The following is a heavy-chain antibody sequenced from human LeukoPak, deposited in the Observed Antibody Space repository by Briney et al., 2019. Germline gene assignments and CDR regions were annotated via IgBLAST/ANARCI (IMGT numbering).Heavy chain of an antibody. CDR2: INHSGST. Sequence: SETLSLTCAVYGGSFSGYYWSWIRQPPGKGLEWIGEINHSGSTNYNPSLKSRVTTSVDTSKNQFSLKLSSVTAADTAVYYCARHSYDYVWGSYRYSGTSGYFDYWGQGTLVTVSS. CDR1: GGSFSGYY. J-gene: IGHJ4*02. CDR3: ARHSYDYVWGSYRYSGTSGYFDY. D-gene: IGHD3-16*02. V-gene: IGHV4-34*01.